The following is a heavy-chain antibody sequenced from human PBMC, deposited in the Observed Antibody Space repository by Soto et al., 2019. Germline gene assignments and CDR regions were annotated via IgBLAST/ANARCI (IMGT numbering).Heavy chain of an antibody. V-gene: IGHV3-30*18. Sequence: QVQLVESGGGVVQPGRSLRLSCAASGFTFSSYGMHWVRQAPGKGLEWVAVISYDGSNKYYADSVKGRFTISRDNSKNTRYLQMNSLRAEDTAVYYCAKSKYYDFWSGYRSYYYYYGMDVWGQGTTVTVSS. J-gene: IGHJ6*02. CDR2: ISYDGSNK. CDR3: AKSKYYDFWSGYRSYYYYYGMDV. D-gene: IGHD3-3*01. CDR1: GFTFSSYG.